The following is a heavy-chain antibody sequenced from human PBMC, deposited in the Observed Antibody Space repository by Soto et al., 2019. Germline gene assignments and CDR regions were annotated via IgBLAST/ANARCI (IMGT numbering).Heavy chain of an antibody. CDR1: GFTFSSYS. Sequence: PGWSLRLSCAASGFTFSSYSMNWVRQAPGKGLEWVSSISSSSSYIYYADSVKGRFTISRDNAKNSLYLQMNSLRAEDTAVYYCARVGITINGMDVWGQGTTVTVSS. CDR2: ISSSSSYI. J-gene: IGHJ6*02. CDR3: ARVGITINGMDV. D-gene: IGHD3-9*01. V-gene: IGHV3-21*01.